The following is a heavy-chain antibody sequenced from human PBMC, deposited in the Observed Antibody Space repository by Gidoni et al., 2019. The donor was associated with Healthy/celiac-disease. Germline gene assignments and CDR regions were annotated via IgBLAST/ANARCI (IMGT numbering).Heavy chain of an antibody. CDR3: ARTTISMIVVALGAFDI. CDR1: GGTVSSYA. J-gene: IGHJ3*02. D-gene: IGHD3-22*01. Sequence: QVQLVQSGAEVKKPGSSLQASCKASGGTVSSYAVSCVRQAPGQRPEWMGGIIPIVGTTNDAQKFQGRVTITADKSTSTAYMGLSSRRSEDTAVYCCARTTISMIVVALGAFDIWGQGTMVTVSS. CDR2: IIPIVGTT. V-gene: IGHV1-69*06.